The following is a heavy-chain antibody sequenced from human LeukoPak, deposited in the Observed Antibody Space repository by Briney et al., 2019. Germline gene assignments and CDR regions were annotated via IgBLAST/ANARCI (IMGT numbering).Heavy chain of an antibody. D-gene: IGHD2-15*01. CDR1: GFTFSSLG. V-gene: IGHV3-30*03. CDR3: ARDSAISSGGSDY. J-gene: IGHJ4*02. CDR2: ISYDGSSK. Sequence: GGSLRLSCAASGFTFSSLGMHWVRQAPGKGLEWVAVISYDGSSKYYADSVKGRFTISRDNAKSSLYLQMNRLRADDTALYFCARDSAISSGGSDYWGRGTLVTVSS.